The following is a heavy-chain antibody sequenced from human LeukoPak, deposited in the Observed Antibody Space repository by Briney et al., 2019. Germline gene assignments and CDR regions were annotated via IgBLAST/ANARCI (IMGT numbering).Heavy chain of an antibody. J-gene: IGHJ6*03. CDR1: GGSISSYY. CDR3: ARDVPFSCSSTSCLYMDV. Sequence: SETLSLTCTVSGGSISSYYWSWIRQPAGKGLEWIGRIYTSGSTNYNPSLKSRVTMSVDTSKNQFSLKLSSVTAADTAVYYCARDVPFSCSSTSCLYMDVWGKGTTVTVSS. D-gene: IGHD2-2*01. CDR2: IYTSGST. V-gene: IGHV4-4*07.